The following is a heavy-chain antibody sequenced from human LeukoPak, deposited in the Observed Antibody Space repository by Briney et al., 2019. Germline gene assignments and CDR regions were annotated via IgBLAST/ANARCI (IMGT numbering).Heavy chain of an antibody. D-gene: IGHD3-22*01. CDR3: ARAEYYDTGMGFDY. V-gene: IGHV4-59*01. CDR1: GGSFSGYY. Sequence: SETLSPTCAVYGGSFSGYYWSWIRQPPGKGLEWIGYIYYSGSTNYNPSLKSRVTISVDTSKNQFSLKLSSVTAADTAVYYCARAEYYDTGMGFDYWGQGTLVTVSS. CDR2: IYYSGST. J-gene: IGHJ4*02.